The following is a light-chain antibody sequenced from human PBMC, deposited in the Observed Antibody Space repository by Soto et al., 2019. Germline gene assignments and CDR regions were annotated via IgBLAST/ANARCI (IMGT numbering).Light chain of an antibody. Sequence: QSVLPQPPSVSAAPGQKVTSSCSGSSSNIGNNYVSWYQQLPGTSPKLLIYKNNQRPSGIPDRFSGSKSGTSATLGITGLQTGDEADYYCGTWDSSLSAGVFGGGTQLTVL. J-gene: IGLJ3*02. CDR3: GTWDSSLSAGV. CDR1: SSNIGNNY. CDR2: KNN. V-gene: IGLV1-51*02.